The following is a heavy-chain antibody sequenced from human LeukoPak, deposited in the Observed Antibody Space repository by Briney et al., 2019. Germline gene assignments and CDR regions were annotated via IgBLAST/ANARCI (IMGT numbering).Heavy chain of an antibody. CDR1: GFTFSNYW. J-gene: IGHJ4*02. V-gene: IGHV3-7*03. Sequence: GGSLRLSCAASGFTFSNYWMTWVRQAPGKGLEWVANIKEDGAEQYYVDSVRGRFTISRDNAKNSVYLQLNRLRVKDTAIYYCARDPREQQLDYWGQGTLVTVSS. CDR2: IKEDGAEQ. CDR3: ARDPREQQLDY. D-gene: IGHD6-13*01.